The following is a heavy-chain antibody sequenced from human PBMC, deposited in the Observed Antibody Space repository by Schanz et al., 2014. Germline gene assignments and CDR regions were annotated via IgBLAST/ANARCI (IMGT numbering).Heavy chain of an antibody. D-gene: IGHD1-1*01. CDR2: ISGDGTTT. Sequence: EVQLVESGGGLVQPGGSLRLSCAASGFTFSVYWMHWVRQPPGEGLVSVSRISGDGTTTSYADSVKGRFTISRDNSKNTVYLEMNRLRTEDTALYYCARDSAGTTFGVLDSWGQGTLVTVSS. CDR3: ARDSAGTTFGVLDS. CDR1: GFTFSVYW. J-gene: IGHJ4*02. V-gene: IGHV3-74*01.